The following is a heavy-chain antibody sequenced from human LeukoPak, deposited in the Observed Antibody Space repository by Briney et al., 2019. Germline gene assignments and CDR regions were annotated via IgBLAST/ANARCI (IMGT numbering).Heavy chain of an antibody. V-gene: IGHV3-21*01. Sequence: GGSLRLSCAASGFTFSSYSMNWVRQAPGKGLEWVSSISSSSSYIYYADSVKGRFTISRDNAKNSLNLQMNSLRAEDTAVYYCATSSNAPGNHWGQGTLVTVSS. CDR2: ISSSSSYI. J-gene: IGHJ5*02. CDR1: GFTFSSYS. CDR3: ATSSNAPGNH. D-gene: IGHD2-2*01.